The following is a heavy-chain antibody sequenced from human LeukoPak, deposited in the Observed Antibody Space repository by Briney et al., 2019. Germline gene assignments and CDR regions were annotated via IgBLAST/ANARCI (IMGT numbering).Heavy chain of an antibody. J-gene: IGHJ4*02. V-gene: IGHV1-69*01. D-gene: IGHD3-10*01. CDR3: ARDRNGAPDY. Sequence: ASVKVSCXASGGTFSSYAISWVRQAPGQGLEWMGGIIPIFGTANYAQKFQGRVTITADESTSTAYMELSSLRSEDTAVYYCARDRNGAPDYWGRGTLVTVSS. CDR1: GGTFSSYA. CDR2: IIPIFGTA.